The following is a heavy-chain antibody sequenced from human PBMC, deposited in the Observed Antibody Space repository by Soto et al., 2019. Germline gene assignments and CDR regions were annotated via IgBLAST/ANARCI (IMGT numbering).Heavy chain of an antibody. V-gene: IGHV4-34*01. CDR3: SRDLGSVLSD. CDR1: GGSFSGYY. Sequence: PSETLSLTXAVYGGSFSGYYWSWIRQPPGKGLEWIGEINHSGSTKYNPSLKSRVSISVDTSKNQFSLKLSSVTAADTAFYYCSRDLGSVLSDWGQGTLVTVSS. D-gene: IGHD2-8*02. CDR2: INHSGST. J-gene: IGHJ4*02.